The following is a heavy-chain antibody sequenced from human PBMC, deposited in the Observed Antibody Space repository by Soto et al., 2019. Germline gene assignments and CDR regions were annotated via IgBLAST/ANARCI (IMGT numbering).Heavy chain of an antibody. CDR3: ARGRLGLSVLFDY. V-gene: IGHV1-8*01. CDR1: GYTFSNYD. D-gene: IGHD7-27*01. J-gene: IGHJ4*02. Sequence: QVQLVQSGAEVTRPGASVKVSCKASGYTFSNYDINWVRQATGQGLEWMGWMNPKSGNTEYAQKFQGRVTMTRNTSISTAYMELSSLRFEDTAVYYCARGRLGLSVLFDYWGPGTLVTVSS. CDR2: MNPKSGNT.